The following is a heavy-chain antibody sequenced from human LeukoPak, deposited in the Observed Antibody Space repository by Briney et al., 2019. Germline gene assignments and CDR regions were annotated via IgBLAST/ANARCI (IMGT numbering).Heavy chain of an antibody. Sequence: GGSLRLSCAASGFTVSSNYMSWVRQAPGKGLEWVSVIYSGGSTYYADSVKGRITISRDNSKNTLYLQMNSLRAEDTAVYYCAKDMALTGYYYDKEDAFDIWGQGTMVTVSS. J-gene: IGHJ3*02. CDR3: AKDMALTGYYYDKEDAFDI. CDR2: IYSGGST. V-gene: IGHV3-53*01. CDR1: GFTVSSNY. D-gene: IGHD3-22*01.